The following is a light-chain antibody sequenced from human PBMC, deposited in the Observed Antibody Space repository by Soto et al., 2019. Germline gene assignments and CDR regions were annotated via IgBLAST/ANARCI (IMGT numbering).Light chain of an antibody. CDR3: MQVTQHPYT. Sequence: DIVLTQTPLSSPVTLGQPASISCRSGQSIVNSDGNTYLSWLQQRPGQPPRIIIYKISKRFSGVPDRYRGSGAGTDFTLRVSRVDADDVGVYYCMQVTQHPYTFGQGTKLEIK. J-gene: IGKJ2*01. CDR1: QSIVNSDGNTY. CDR2: KIS. V-gene: IGKV2-24*01.